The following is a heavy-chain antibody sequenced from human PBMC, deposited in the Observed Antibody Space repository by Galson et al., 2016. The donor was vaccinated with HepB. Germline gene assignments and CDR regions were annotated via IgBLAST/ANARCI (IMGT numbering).Heavy chain of an antibody. J-gene: IGHJ4*02. CDR3: AWGGGIEDWLPLDY. D-gene: IGHD6-13*01. Sequence: SVKVSCKASGFTSDYIHWVRQAPGQGLEWMGIINPNGDTTTYAQKFQGRVSVTRDTSTSTGYMEMSRLRSEDTDVYYCAWGGGIEDWLPLDYWGQGTLVTVSS. CDR1: GFTSDY. V-gene: IGHV1-46*01. CDR2: INPNGDTT.